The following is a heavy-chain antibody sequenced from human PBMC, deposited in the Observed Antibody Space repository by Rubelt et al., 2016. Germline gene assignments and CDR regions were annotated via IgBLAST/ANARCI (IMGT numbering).Heavy chain of an antibody. J-gene: IGHJ4*02. CDR3: ARCSGYSSGCLRGYYFDY. Sequence: IEWWGGIIPIFGTANYAQKFQGRVTITADKSTSTAYMELSSLRSEDTAVYYCARCSGYSSGCLRGYYFDYWGQGTLVTVSS. V-gene: IGHV1-69*06. D-gene: IGHD6-19*01. CDR2: IIPIFGTA.